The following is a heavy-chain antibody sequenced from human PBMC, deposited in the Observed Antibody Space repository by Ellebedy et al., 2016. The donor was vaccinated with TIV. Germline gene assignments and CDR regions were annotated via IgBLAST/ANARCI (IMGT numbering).Heavy chain of an antibody. CDR2: IKQDGSEK. Sequence: GESLKISXAASGFTFSTYWMSWVRQAPGKGLEWVANIKQDGSEKYYVDSVKGRFTISRDNAKNSLYLQMNSLRAEDTAVYYCSVSMARGALVWYYYGMDVWGQGTMVTVSS. CDR1: GFTFSTYW. D-gene: IGHD3-10*01. V-gene: IGHV3-7*01. CDR3: SVSMARGALVWYYYGMDV. J-gene: IGHJ6*02.